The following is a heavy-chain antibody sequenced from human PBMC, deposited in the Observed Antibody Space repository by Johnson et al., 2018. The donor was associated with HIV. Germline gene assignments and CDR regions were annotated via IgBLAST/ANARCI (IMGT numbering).Heavy chain of an antibody. D-gene: IGHD3-10*01. J-gene: IGHJ3*02. CDR2: ISYDGSNK. V-gene: IGHV3-30-3*01. CDR3: AKDLPLVQGIIMGGGAFDI. CDR1: GFTFSRYA. Sequence: QVQLVESGGGVVQPGRSLRLSCAASGFTFSRYAMHWVRQAPGKGLEWVAVISYDGSNKYYADSVKGRFTISRDNSKNTLYLQMNSLRAEDTAVYYCAKDLPLVQGIIMGGGAFDIWGQGTKVTVSS.